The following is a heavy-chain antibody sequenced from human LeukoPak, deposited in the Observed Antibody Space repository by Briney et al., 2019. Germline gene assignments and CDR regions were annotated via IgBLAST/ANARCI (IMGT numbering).Heavy chain of an antibody. J-gene: IGHJ4*02. V-gene: IGHV3-21*01. CDR2: ISSSSSYI. CDR3: ARDLGDYTIFDY. D-gene: IGHD2-2*02. Sequence: PGGSLRLSCAASGFTFSSYSMNWVRQAPGKGLEWVSSISSSSSYIYYADSVKGRFTISRDNAKNSLYLQMNSLRAEDTAVYYCARDLGDYTIFDYWGQGTLVTVSS. CDR1: GFTFSSYS.